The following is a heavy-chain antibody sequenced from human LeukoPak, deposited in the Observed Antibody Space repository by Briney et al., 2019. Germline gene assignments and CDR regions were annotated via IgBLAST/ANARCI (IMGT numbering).Heavy chain of an antibody. CDR3: ARDLVRGFLAY. CDR1: GPTGSSNY. Sequence: GALRPPCAASGPTGSSNYINWVRQASGEGLEWVSVIFSSGNTYYADSVKGRFTISRDNSKNTLYLQMNSLRAEDTAVYYCARDLVRGFLAYWGQGTLVTVSS. V-gene: IGHV3-66*03. J-gene: IGHJ4*02. D-gene: IGHD3-10*01. CDR2: IFSSGNT.